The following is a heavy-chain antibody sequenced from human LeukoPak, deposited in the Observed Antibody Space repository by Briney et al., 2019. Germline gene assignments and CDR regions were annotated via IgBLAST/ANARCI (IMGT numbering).Heavy chain of an antibody. CDR2: ISSGGTYE. CDR3: ARDSTYYYDSGSSGPHYFDN. J-gene: IGHJ4*02. Sequence: GGSLRLSCAASGFTFSNYAMHWARQAPGKGLEWVSLISSGGTYEYYADSVEGRFTISRGNSKNTLYLQLNSLRAEDTAVYYCARDSTYYYDSGSSGPHYFDNWGQGTLVTVSS. V-gene: IGHV3-30*01. D-gene: IGHD3-10*01. CDR1: GFTFSNYA.